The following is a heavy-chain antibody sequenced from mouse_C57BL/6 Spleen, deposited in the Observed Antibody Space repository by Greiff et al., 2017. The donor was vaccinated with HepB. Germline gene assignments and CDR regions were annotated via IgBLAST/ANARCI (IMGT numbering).Heavy chain of an antibody. CDR3: ARRGTTVVATEGYFDY. V-gene: IGHV1-64*01. CDR1: GYTFTSYW. CDR2: IHPNSGST. D-gene: IGHD1-1*01. Sequence: QVQLQQPGAELVKPGASVKLSCKASGYTFTSYWMHWVKQRPGQGLEWIGMIHPNSGSTNYNEKFKSKATLTVDKSSSTAYMQLSSLTSEDSAVYYCARRGTTVVATEGYFDYWGQGTTLTVSS. J-gene: IGHJ2*01.